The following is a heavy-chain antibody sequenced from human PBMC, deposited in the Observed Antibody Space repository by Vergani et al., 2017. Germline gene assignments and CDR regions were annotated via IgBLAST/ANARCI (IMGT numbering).Heavy chain of an antibody. CDR1: GFTFSSHA. Sequence: EVQLLQSEGAVVQPGGSLRLSCVASGFTFSSHAMSWVRQVHGQGLEWVSSIKNTVDSTHYANSLKGRFTISRDNSKNTLYLQMNSLRVEDTAVYYCGRGSDNYNWGQGTLVTVSS. D-gene: IGHD5-24*01. CDR2: IKNTVDST. V-gene: IGHV3-23*01. J-gene: IGHJ4*02. CDR3: GRGSDNYN.